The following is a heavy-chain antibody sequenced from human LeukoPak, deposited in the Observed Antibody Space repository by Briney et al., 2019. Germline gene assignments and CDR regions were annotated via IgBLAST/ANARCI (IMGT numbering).Heavy chain of an antibody. V-gene: IGHV3-23*01. CDR2: ISGSGDNT. D-gene: IGHD3-9*01. J-gene: IGHJ4*02. CDR3: AKGSGYDTDFDF. Sequence: GGSLRLSCATSGFTFSSYVMSWGRHAPGKGLELVSGISGSGDNTYYADSVKGRFTISRDNSKNTLYLQMNSLRAEDTAVYYCAKGSGYDTDFDFWGQGTLVTVSS. CDR1: GFTFSSYV.